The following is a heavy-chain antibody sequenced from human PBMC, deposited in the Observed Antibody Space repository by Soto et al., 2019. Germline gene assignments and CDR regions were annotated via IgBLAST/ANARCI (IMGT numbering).Heavy chain of an antibody. V-gene: IGHV2-5*02. J-gene: IGHJ4*02. CDR3: AHSPLGQLLLYFDF. CDR2: IYWDDEK. Sequence: QITLKESGPTLVKPTQTLTLTCTFSGFSLSTSGVGVGWIRQPPGKALEWLALIYWDDEKRYSPSLKNRLTITKDTANNPVVLTMTNMDPVDTATSFCAHSPLGQLLLYFDFWGQGTLVTVSS. D-gene: IGHD2-15*01. CDR1: GFSLSTSGVG.